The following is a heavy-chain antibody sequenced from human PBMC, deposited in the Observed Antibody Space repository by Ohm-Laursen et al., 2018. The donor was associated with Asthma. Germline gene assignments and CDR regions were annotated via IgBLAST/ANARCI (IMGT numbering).Heavy chain of an antibody. V-gene: IGHV3-30-3*01. J-gene: IGHJ3*02. Sequence: SLRLSCTASGFTFSSYAMHWVRQAPGKGLEWVAVISYDGSNKYYADSVKGRFTISRDNSKNTLYLQMNSLRAEDTAVYYCERAATENDAFDIWGQGTMVTVSS. CDR3: ERAATENDAFDI. CDR2: ISYDGSNK. D-gene: IGHD5-12*01. CDR1: GFTFSSYA.